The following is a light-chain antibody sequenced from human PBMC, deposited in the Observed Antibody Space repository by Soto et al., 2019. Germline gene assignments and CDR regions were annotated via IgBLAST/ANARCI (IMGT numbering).Light chain of an antibody. J-gene: IGKJ1*01. CDR1: QSVSSNS. V-gene: IGKV3-20*01. CDR2: GAS. Sequence: EIVLTQSPGTLSLSPGERVILSCRASQSVSSNSLAWYQQKPGQSPRLLIYGASSRAADIPDRFSGSGSASGTDFTLTISRLEPEDFAVYYCQQYISTPWTFGQGTKVDIK. CDR3: QQYISTPWT.